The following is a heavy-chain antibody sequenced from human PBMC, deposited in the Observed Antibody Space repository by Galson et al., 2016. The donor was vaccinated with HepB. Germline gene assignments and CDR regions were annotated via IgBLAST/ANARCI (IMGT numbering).Heavy chain of an antibody. J-gene: IGHJ6*02. D-gene: IGHD3-16*01. CDR3: VREMAPGGAGV. Sequence: SLRLSCAASGFTFDDSAMHWVRQTPGKGLEWVSGIYYNSDRIGYADSVRGRFTISRDNARNSLYLQMNSLEPDDSALYCCVREMAPGGAGVGGQGTTVTVSS. V-gene: IGHV3-9*01. CDR1: GFTFDDSA. CDR2: IYYNSDRI.